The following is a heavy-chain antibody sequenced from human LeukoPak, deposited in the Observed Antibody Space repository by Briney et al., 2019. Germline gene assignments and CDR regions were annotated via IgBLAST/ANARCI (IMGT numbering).Heavy chain of an antibody. Sequence: ASVKVSCKASRYTFTGYYMHWVRQAPGQGPEWMGRINPNSGGTNYAQKFQGRVTMTRDTSISTAYMELSRLRSDDTAVYYCARADYYGSGEDFDYWGQGTLVTVSS. CDR1: RYTFTGYY. CDR3: ARADYYGSGEDFDY. V-gene: IGHV1-2*06. J-gene: IGHJ4*02. D-gene: IGHD3-10*01. CDR2: INPNSGGT.